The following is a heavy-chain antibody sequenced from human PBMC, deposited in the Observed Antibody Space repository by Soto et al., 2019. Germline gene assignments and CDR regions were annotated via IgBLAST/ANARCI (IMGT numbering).Heavy chain of an antibody. D-gene: IGHD3-22*01. CDR3: ARIHYYDSSGFGDAFDI. Sequence: SGPTLVNPTQTLTLTWTFSGFSISTSGMRVSWIRQPPGKALEWLARIDWDDDKFYSTSLKTRLTISKDTSKNQVVLTMTNMDPVDTATYYCARIHYYDSSGFGDAFDIWGQGTMVTVSS. CDR1: GFSISTSGMR. J-gene: IGHJ3*02. V-gene: IGHV2-70*04. CDR2: IDWDDDK.